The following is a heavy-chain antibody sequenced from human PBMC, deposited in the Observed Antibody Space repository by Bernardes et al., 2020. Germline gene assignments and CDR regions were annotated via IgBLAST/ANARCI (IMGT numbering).Heavy chain of an antibody. CDR3: SRERDYYGSGTYYTTDGLDL. CDR2: IRSKAYGETT. Sequence: GGSLRLSCATSGFDFSERALSWFRQAPGKGLEWVAFIRSKAYGETTEYAASVDGRFVISRDDSKRVAYLQMNSLKAEDSGIYYCSRERDYYGSGTYYTTDGLDLWGQGTKVAVSS. CDR1: GFDFSERA. J-gene: IGHJ3*01. V-gene: IGHV3-49*03. D-gene: IGHD3-10*01.